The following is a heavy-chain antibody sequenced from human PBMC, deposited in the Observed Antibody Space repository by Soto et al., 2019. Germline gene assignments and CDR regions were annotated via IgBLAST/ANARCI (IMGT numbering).Heavy chain of an antibody. CDR2: IRPYSGNT. CDR1: GYIFVNSG. Sequence: QVQLVQSGDEVRKPGSSVKVSCKASGYIFVNSGIAWVRQAPGQGLEWMGWIRPYSGNTHYASKVQGRLTMTTDTSTSTAYMDLGSLTSDDTAVYYCARVDKCVTPTPQDVWGQGTTVTVSS. V-gene: IGHV1-18*01. CDR3: ARVDKCVTPTPQDV. J-gene: IGHJ6*02. D-gene: IGHD5-12*01.